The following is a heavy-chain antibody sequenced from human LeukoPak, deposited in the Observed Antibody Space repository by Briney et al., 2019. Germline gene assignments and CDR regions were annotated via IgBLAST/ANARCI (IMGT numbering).Heavy chain of an antibody. V-gene: IGHV3-9*01. CDR2: ISWNSGSI. J-gene: IGHJ4*02. D-gene: IGHD3-3*01. CDR3: AKGDFWSGLLYYFDY. Sequence: GRSLRLSCAASGFTFDDYATHWVRHAPGKGLEWVSGISWNSGSIGYADSVKGRFTISRDNAKNSLYLQMNSLRAEDTALYYCAKGDFWSGLLYYFDYWGQGTLVTVSS. CDR1: GFTFDDYA.